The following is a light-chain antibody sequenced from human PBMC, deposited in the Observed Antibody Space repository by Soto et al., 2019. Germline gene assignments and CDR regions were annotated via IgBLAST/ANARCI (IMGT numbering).Light chain of an antibody. CDR1: QSISNY. CDR3: QQSSRTPWT. CDR2: TTS. J-gene: IGKJ1*01. Sequence: EIQMTQSPSSLSASVGDRFTITCRASQSISNYLNWYQQKPGKAPELLIYTTSSLQSGVPSRFSGSASGTDFTLTISSLQPEDFATYFCQQSSRTPWTFGQGTKVDIK. V-gene: IGKV1-39*01.